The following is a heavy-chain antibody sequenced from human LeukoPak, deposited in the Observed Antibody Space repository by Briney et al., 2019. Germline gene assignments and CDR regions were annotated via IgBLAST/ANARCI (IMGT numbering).Heavy chain of an antibody. D-gene: IGHD4-17*01. CDR1: GFTFNNYA. CDR2: NSGGGETT. V-gene: IGHV3-23*01. J-gene: IGHJ4*02. CDR3: ARDYADYVGYFFFDY. Sequence: HPGESLRLSCAASGFTFNNYAMNWVRQAPGKGLEWVSSNSGGGETTYYADSAKGRFTISRDNSQNTLYLQMNSLRAEDTAVYYCARDYADYVGYFFFDYWGQGTLVTVSS.